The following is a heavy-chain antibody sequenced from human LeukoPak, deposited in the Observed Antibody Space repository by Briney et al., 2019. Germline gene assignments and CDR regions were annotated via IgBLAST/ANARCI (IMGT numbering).Heavy chain of an antibody. Sequence: ASETLSLTCTVPVGSISIGGYYWSWIRQHPGKGLEWIGYIYYSGSPYYNPSLESRVTISVDTSKNQFSLDLISVTAADTAVYYCARGYYGSGSYYIDSWGQGTLVTVSP. D-gene: IGHD3-10*01. J-gene: IGHJ4*02. CDR1: VGSISIGGYY. V-gene: IGHV4-31*03. CDR3: ARGYYGSGSYYIDS. CDR2: IYYSGSP.